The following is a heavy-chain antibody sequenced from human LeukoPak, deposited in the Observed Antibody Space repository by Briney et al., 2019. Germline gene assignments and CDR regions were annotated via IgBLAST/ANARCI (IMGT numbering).Heavy chain of an antibody. J-gene: IGHJ3*02. Sequence: GGSLRLSCAASGFSFSTYAMHWVRQAPGKGLEWVALIWHDASHTFYTDSVKGRFTISRDNAKNSLYLQMNSLRAEDTAVYYCARGGYCSSTICYPRNAFDMWGQGTVVTVSS. CDR1: GFSFSTYA. CDR3: ARGGYCSSTICYPRNAFDM. CDR2: IWHDASHT. V-gene: IGHV3-33*01. D-gene: IGHD2-2*01.